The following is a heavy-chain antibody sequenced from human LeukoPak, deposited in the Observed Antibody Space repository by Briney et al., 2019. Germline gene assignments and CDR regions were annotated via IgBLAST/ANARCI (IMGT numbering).Heavy chain of an antibody. Sequence: PGGSLRLSCLVSGFTFGDYAVDWVRQAPGKGLEWLGFIRNKGYGETTEYAASVNGRFTISRDDSKSIAYLQMNSLKTDDAAVYFCCRQRIVGLTYFDYWGQGTLVTVSS. V-gene: IGHV3-49*04. D-gene: IGHD2/OR15-2a*01. CDR3: CRQRIVGLTYFDY. CDR2: IRNKGYGETT. CDR1: GFTFGDYA. J-gene: IGHJ4*02.